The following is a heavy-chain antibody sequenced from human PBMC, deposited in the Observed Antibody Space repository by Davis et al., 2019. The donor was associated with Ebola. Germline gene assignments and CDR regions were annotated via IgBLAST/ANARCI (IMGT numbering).Heavy chain of an antibody. CDR2: TSAYSGNT. D-gene: IGHD4-17*01. Sequence: AASVKVSCKASGYTFTNFGISWLRQAPGQGLEWMGWTSAYSGNTKYVQRLQDRVTMTTDTSTNTAYMELRSLSSDDTAVYYCARGSGPRVITTIDLDFWGQGTLVTVSS. J-gene: IGHJ4*02. V-gene: IGHV1-18*01. CDR3: ARGSGPRVITTIDLDF. CDR1: GYTFTNFG.